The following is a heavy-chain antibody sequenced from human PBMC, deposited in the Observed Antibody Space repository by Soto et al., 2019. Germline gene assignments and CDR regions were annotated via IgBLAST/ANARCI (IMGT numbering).Heavy chain of an antibody. CDR2: VNPSSGST. CDR1: GYSFTTCN. V-gene: IGHV1-46*01. J-gene: IGHJ3*01. Sequence: ASVKVSCKASGYSFTTCNIHWVRQAPGQGLEWMGVVNPSSGSTSYAQKFQGRVTMTRDTSTSTVYMELSSLRSEDAAVYYCARWAPDAFHVWGQGTLVTVSS. CDR3: ARWAPDAFHV.